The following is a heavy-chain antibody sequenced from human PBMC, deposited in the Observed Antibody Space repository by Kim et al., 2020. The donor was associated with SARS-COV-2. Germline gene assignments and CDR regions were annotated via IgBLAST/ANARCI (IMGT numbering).Heavy chain of an antibody. J-gene: IGHJ2*01. V-gene: IGHV4-59*13. Sequence: SETLSLTCTVSGGSISSYYWSWIRQPPGKGLEWIGYIYYSGSTNYNPSLKSRVTISVDTSKNQFSLKLSSVTAADTAVYYCARVSREMATIKHFYHWYFDLWGRGTLVTVSP. D-gene: IGHD5-12*01. CDR3: ARVSREMATIKHFYHWYFDL. CDR1: GGSISSYY. CDR2: IYYSGST.